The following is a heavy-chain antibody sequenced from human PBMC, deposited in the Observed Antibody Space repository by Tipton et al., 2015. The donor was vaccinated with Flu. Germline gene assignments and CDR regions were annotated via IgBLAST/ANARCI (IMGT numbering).Heavy chain of an antibody. Sequence: TLSLTCTVSGGSISSGDYYWSWIRQPPGKGLEWIGYIYYSGSTYYNPSLKSRVTISVDTSKNQFSLRLSSVTAADTAVYYCAREEKHYYDSSGYYLNWFDPWGQGTLVTVSS. V-gene: IGHV4-30-4*01. CDR3: AREEKHYYDSSGYYLNWFDP. D-gene: IGHD3-22*01. J-gene: IGHJ5*02. CDR1: GGSISSGDYY. CDR2: IYYSGST.